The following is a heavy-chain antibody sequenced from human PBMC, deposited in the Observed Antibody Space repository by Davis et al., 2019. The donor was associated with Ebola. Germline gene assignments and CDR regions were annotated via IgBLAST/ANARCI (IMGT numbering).Heavy chain of an antibody. J-gene: IGHJ4*02. CDR3: ARLCSSSCPNDY. D-gene: IGHD6-13*01. CDR1: GYTFTGYH. V-gene: IGHV1-2*06. CDR2: MNPHSGGT. Sequence: ASVKVSCKASGYTFTGYHMHWVRQAPGQGLEWMGRMNPHSGGTNYAQKFQGRVTMITDTSISTAYMELNRLTYYDTAVYYCARLCSSSCPNDYWGQGTLVTVSS.